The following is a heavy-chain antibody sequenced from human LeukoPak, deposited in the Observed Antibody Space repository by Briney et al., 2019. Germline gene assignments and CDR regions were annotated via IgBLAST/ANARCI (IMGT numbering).Heavy chain of an antibody. V-gene: IGHV3-74*01. D-gene: IGHD3-3*01. CDR2: INNDGSST. CDR1: GFTFSNYW. CDR3: AKGGSEYYDFWSGYPPFDY. J-gene: IGHJ4*02. Sequence: PGGSLRLSCATSGFTFSNYWMHWVRQGPGKGLVWVSRINNDGSSTSYADSVKGRFTISRDNSKNTLYLQMNSLRAEDTAVYYCAKGGSEYYDFWSGYPPFDYWGQGTLVTVSS.